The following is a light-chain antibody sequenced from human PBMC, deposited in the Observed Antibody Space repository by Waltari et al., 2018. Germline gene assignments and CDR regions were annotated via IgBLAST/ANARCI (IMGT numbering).Light chain of an antibody. CDR3: SSHTTSSTLV. CDR1: SDDVGRYKF. Sequence: QSALTQPAYVSGSPGQSITISCTGSSDDVGRYKFVPWYQQHPGKVPKLLIFDVTDRPSGVSDRFSGSKSGNTASLTISGLQPEDEADYYCSSHTTSSTLVFGGGTRVTVL. V-gene: IGLV2-14*03. CDR2: DVT. J-gene: IGLJ2*01.